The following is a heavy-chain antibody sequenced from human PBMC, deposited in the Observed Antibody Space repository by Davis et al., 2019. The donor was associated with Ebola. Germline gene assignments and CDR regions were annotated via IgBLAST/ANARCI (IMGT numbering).Heavy chain of an antibody. Sequence: PGGSLRLSCAASGFTFDDYAMHWVRQAPGKGLGWVSGISWNSGSIGYADSVKGRFTISRDNAKNSLYLQMNSLRAEDTAVYYCARVVTMIVVTWGQGTLVTVSS. CDR2: ISWNSGSI. D-gene: IGHD3-22*01. J-gene: IGHJ4*02. V-gene: IGHV3-9*01. CDR1: GFTFDDYA. CDR3: ARVVTMIVVT.